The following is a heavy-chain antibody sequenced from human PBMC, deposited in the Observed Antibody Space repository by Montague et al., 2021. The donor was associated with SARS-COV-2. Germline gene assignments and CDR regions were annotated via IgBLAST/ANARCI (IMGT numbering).Heavy chain of an antibody. CDR3: VREKAGGLRNVFDI. Sequence: SETLSLTCTVYGFSNGSGDYWGWIRQRPAKGLAWIGSILHNGTTPCNLSLQRRLGMSRDTSTNQFSLRLTSVTAADTAVFFCVREKAGGLRNVFDIWGQGTTVSV. CDR2: ILHNGTT. J-gene: IGHJ3*02. V-gene: IGHV4-38-2*02. CDR1: GFSNGSGDY.